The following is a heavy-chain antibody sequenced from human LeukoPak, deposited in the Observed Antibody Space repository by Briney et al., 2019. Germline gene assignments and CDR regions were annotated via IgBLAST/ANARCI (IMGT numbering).Heavy chain of an antibody. D-gene: IGHD3-10*01. V-gene: IGHV3-23*01. CDR1: GFTFSSYA. Sequence: GGSLRLSCAASGFTFSSYAMSWVHQAPGKGLEWVSAISGSGGSTYYADSVKGRFTISRDNSKNTLYLQMNSLRAEDTAVYYCAKYYGSGSRNWFDPWGQGTLVTVSS. J-gene: IGHJ5*02. CDR2: ISGSGGST. CDR3: AKYYGSGSRNWFDP.